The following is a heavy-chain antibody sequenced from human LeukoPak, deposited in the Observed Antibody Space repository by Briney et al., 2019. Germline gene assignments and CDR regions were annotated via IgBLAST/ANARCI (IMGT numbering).Heavy chain of an antibody. Sequence: PSETLSLTCAVYGGSFSGYYWSWIRQPPGKGLEWIGEINHSGSTNYNPSLESRVTISLDTSKNQFSLKLSSVTAADTAVYYCAREPGYSNWFDPWGQGTLVTVSS. CDR2: INHSGST. V-gene: IGHV4-34*01. CDR3: AREPGYSNWFDP. J-gene: IGHJ5*02. D-gene: IGHD5-18*01. CDR1: GGSFSGYY.